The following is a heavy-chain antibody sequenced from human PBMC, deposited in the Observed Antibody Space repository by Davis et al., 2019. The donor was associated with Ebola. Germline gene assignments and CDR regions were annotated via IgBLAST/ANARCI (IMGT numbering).Heavy chain of an antibody. CDR1: GFTFSSYW. Sequence: GESLKISCAASGFTFSSYWMSWVRQAPGKGLEWVANIKQDGSEKYYADSVKGRFTISRDNSKNTLYLQMNSLRAEDTAVYYCAGGAVAGYNWFDPWGQGTLVTVSS. J-gene: IGHJ5*02. CDR3: AGGAVAGYNWFDP. V-gene: IGHV3-7*01. D-gene: IGHD6-19*01. CDR2: IKQDGSEK.